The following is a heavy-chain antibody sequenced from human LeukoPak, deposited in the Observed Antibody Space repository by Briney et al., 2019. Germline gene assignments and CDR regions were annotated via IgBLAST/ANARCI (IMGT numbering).Heavy chain of an antibody. CDR1: GFTFSNAW. D-gene: IGHD3-9*01. V-gene: IGHV3-15*01. CDR2: IKSKTDGGTT. J-gene: IGHJ3*02. Sequence: GGSLRLSCAASGFTFSNAWMSWVRQAPGKGLEWVGRIKSKTDGGTTDYAAPVKGRFTISRDDSKNTLYLQMNSLKTEDTAAYYCTTASGLRYFDWLLTPDAFDIWGQGTMVTVSS. CDR3: TTASGLRYFDWLLTPDAFDI.